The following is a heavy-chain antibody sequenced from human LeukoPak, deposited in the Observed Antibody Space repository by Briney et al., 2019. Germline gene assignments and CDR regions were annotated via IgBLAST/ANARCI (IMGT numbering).Heavy chain of an antibody. V-gene: IGHV3-23*01. CDR1: GFTFDSYS. J-gene: IGHJ4*02. D-gene: IGHD3-10*01. CDR3: AKDIDPYGSGPPDY. CDR2: ISGGGGTT. Sequence: GGSLRLSCATSGFTFDSYSMSWVRQARQAPGKGLEWVSTISGGGGTTYYGDSVKGRFTISRDNSKNTLYLQMNSLRAEDTALYYCAKDIDPYGSGPPDYWGQGTLVTVSS.